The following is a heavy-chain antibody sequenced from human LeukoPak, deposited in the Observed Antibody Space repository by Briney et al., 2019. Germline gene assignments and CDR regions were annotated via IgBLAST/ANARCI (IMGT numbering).Heavy chain of an antibody. Sequence: SVNVSFTASGGTFSSYAISWVRQAPGQGLEWMGGIIPIFGTANYAQKFQGRVTITADESTSTAYMELSSLRSEDTAVYYCARVPLVGVGATMGYFDYWGQGTLVTVSS. CDR1: GGTFSSYA. CDR2: IIPIFGTA. J-gene: IGHJ4*02. D-gene: IGHD1-26*01. CDR3: ARVPLVGVGATMGYFDY. V-gene: IGHV1-69*01.